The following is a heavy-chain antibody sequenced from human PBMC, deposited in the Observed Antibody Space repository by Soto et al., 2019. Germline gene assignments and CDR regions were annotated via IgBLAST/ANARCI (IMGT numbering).Heavy chain of an antibody. Sequence: PSQTLSLTCDISGDSVSSNSAAWNWIRQTPSRGLEWLGRTYYRSKWYINYAVSVKSRITVNPDTSKNQFSLQLNSVTPEDTAVYYCARGGYSYGYYYYGMDVWGQGTTVTVSS. CDR1: GDSVSSNSAA. J-gene: IGHJ6*02. D-gene: IGHD5-18*01. CDR2: TYYRSKWYI. CDR3: ARGGYSYGYYYYGMDV. V-gene: IGHV6-1*01.